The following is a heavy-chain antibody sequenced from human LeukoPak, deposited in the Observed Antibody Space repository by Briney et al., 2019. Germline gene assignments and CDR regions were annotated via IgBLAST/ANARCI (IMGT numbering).Heavy chain of an antibody. Sequence: SETLSLTCTVSGGSISSYYWSWIRQPPGKGLEWIGYIYYSGSTNYNPSLKSRVTISVDTSKNQFSLKLSSVTAADTAVYYCARGARGYSYGLASYWGQGTLVTVSS. CDR2: IYYSGST. D-gene: IGHD5-18*01. CDR3: ARGARGYSYGLASY. J-gene: IGHJ4*02. V-gene: IGHV4-59*01. CDR1: GGSISSYY.